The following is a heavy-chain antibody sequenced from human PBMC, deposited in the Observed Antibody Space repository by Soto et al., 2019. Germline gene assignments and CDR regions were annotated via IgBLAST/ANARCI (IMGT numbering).Heavy chain of an antibody. J-gene: IGHJ4*02. CDR1: GYTFTSYY. CDR2: INPSGGST. Sequence: ASVKVSCKASGYTFTSYYMHWVRQAPGQGLEWMGIINPSGGSTSYAQKFQGRVTMTRDTSTSTVYMELSSLRSEDTAVYYCARVPGPSSCGGDCPITFDYWGQGTLVTVSS. D-gene: IGHD2-21*02. CDR3: ARVPGPSSCGGDCPITFDY. V-gene: IGHV1-46*01.